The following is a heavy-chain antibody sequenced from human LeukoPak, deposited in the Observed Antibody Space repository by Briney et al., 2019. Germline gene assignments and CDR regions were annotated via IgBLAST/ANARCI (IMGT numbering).Heavy chain of an antibody. CDR3: ARESYYDSSSDY. J-gene: IGHJ4*02. CDR1: GFTFSSYA. V-gene: IGHV3-30-3*01. CDR2: ISYDGSNK. D-gene: IGHD3-22*01. Sequence: PGGSLRLPCAASGFTFSSYAMHWVRQAPGKGLEWVAVISYDGSNKYYADSVKGRFTISRDNSKNTLYLQMNSLRAEDTAVYYCARESYYDSSSDYWGQGTLVTVSS.